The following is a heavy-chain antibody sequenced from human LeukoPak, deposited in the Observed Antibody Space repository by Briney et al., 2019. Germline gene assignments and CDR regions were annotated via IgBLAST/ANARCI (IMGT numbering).Heavy chain of an antibody. D-gene: IGHD4-11*01. CDR1: GFTFSSYS. CDR3: ARDSHSNYCGSDWCPPEDMDV. V-gene: IGHV3-21*01. Sequence: PGGSLRPSCAASGFTFSSYSMNWVRQAPGKGLEWVSSISSSSSYIYYADSVKGRLTISRDNAKNSLYLQMNSLRAEDTAVYYCARDSHSNYCGSDWCPPEDMDVWGKGTTVTVSS. CDR2: ISSSSSYI. J-gene: IGHJ6*03.